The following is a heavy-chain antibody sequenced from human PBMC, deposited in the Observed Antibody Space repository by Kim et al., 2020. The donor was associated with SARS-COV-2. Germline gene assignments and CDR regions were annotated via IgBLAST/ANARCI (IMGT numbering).Heavy chain of an antibody. CDR3: ARGGYYDGGD. CDR2: IYASGGNT. CDR1: GYTFTNFN. J-gene: IGHJ4*02. V-gene: IGHV1-46*01. D-gene: IGHD3-22*01. Sequence: ASVKVSCKASGYTFTNFNMHWVRQAPGQGLEWMAIIYASGGNTEYAQKFQGRVTVTRDTTTSTVYMELSSLRSDDTAVYYCARGGYYDGGDWGQGTLVTVS.